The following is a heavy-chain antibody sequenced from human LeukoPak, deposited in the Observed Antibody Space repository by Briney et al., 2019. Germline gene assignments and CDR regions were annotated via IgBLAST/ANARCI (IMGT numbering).Heavy chain of an antibody. V-gene: IGHV3-11*05. D-gene: IGHD5-12*01. CDR1: GFTFSDYY. CDR3: ARDSGYSGYSGY. Sequence: GGSLRLSCAASGFTFSDYYMSWIRQAPGKGLEWVSYISSSSSYTDYADSEKGRFTISRDNAKNSLNLQMNSLRAEDTAVYYCARDSGYSGYSGYWGQGTLVTVSS. CDR2: ISSSSSYT. J-gene: IGHJ4*02.